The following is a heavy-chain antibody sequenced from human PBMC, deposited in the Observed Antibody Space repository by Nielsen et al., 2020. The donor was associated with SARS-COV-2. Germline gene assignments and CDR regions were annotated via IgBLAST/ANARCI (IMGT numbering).Heavy chain of an antibody. CDR3: AAEVSVVVNYYYYGMDV. V-gene: IGHV1-46*01. Sequence: ASVKVSCKASGYTFTSYYMHWVRQAPGQGLEWMGIINPSGGSTSYAQKFQGRVTMTRDTSTSTVYMELSSLRSEDTAVYYCAAEVSVVVNYYYYGMDVWGQGTTVTVSS. J-gene: IGHJ6*02. CDR2: INPSGGST. CDR1: GYTFTSYY. D-gene: IGHD2-15*01.